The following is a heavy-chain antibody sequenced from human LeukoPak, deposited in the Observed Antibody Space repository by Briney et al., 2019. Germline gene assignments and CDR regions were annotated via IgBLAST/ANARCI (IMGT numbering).Heavy chain of an antibody. Sequence: ASVKVSCKASGYTFTSYYMHWVRQAPGQGLEWMGIINPSGGSTSYAQKFQGRVTMTRDTSTSTVYMELSSLRSEDTAVYYCARVGRRGYCSSTSCETRNYFDYWGQGTLVTVSS. J-gene: IGHJ4*02. CDR1: GYTFTSYY. D-gene: IGHD2-2*01. CDR3: ARVGRRGYCSSTSCETRNYFDY. V-gene: IGHV1-46*01. CDR2: INPSGGST.